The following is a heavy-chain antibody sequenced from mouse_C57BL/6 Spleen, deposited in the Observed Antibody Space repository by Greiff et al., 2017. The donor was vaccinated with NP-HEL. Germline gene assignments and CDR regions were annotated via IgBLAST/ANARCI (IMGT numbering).Heavy chain of an antibody. D-gene: IGHD1-1*01. J-gene: IGHJ1*03. CDR3: ARNVDYYGSSLYWYFDV. Sequence: EVQLQESGPVLVKPGASVKMSCKASGYTFTDYYMNWVKQSHGKSLEWIGVINPYNGGTSYNQKFKGKATLTVDKSSSTAYMELNSLTSEDSAVYYCARNVDYYGSSLYWYFDVWGTGTTVTVSS. V-gene: IGHV1-19*01. CDR1: GYTFTDYY. CDR2: INPYNGGT.